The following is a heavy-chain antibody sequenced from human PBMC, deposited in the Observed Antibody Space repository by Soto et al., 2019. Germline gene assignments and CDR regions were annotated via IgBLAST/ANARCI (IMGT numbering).Heavy chain of an antibody. CDR2: INAGNGNT. CDR1: GYTFTSYG. J-gene: IGHJ6*02. CDR3: VRTTGSISPYMDV. D-gene: IGHD4-17*01. Sequence: GASVKVCCKASGYTFTSYGMHWVRQAPGQRLEWMGWINAGNGNTKYSQKFQGRVTITRDTSASTAYMELSGLRSEDTAVYYCVRTTGSISPYMDVWGQGTTVTVSS. V-gene: IGHV1-3*01.